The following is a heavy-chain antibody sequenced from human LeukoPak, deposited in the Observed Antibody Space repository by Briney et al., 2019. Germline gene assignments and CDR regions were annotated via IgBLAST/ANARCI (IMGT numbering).Heavy chain of an antibody. V-gene: IGHV4-34*01. CDR2: INHSGST. D-gene: IGHD3-10*01. CDR1: GGSFSGYY. J-gene: IGHJ6*02. CDR3: ARGDYYGSGPYYYYNGMDV. Sequence: SETLSLTCAVYGGSFSGYYWSWIRQPPGKGLEWIGEINHSGSTNYNPSLKSRVTISVDTSKNQFSLKLSSVTAADTAVYYCARGDYYGSGPYYYYNGMDVWGQGTTVTVSS.